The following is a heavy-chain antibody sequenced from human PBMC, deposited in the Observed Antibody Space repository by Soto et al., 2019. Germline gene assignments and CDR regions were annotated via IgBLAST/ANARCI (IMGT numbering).Heavy chain of an antibody. J-gene: IGHJ6*02. CDR1: GFTFSSYG. CDR2: ISHDAINK. D-gene: IGHD5-18*01. Sequence: QVQLVESGGGVVQPGRSLRLSCAASGFTFSSYGMHWVRQAPGKGLQWVAVISHDAINKYYADSVKGRFTISRDNSKNTLYLQMNSLKPGDTAVYYCAKGPRQVWLRAGMDVWGQGTTVTVSS. CDR3: AKGPRQVWLRAGMDV. V-gene: IGHV3-30*18.